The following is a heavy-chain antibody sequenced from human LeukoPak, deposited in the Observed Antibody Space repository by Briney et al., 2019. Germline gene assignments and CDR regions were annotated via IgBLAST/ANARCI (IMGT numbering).Heavy chain of an antibody. CDR1: GYSFTSYW. J-gene: IGHJ4*02. V-gene: IGHV5-51*01. Sequence: GESLKISCKGSGYSFTSYWIGWVRQMPGKGLEWMGIIYPGDSDTRYSPSLQGQVTISADKPISTAYLQWSSLKASDTAMYYCARRDYDILTGYAYYFDYWGQGTLVTVSS. D-gene: IGHD3-9*01. CDR3: ARRDYDILTGYAYYFDY. CDR2: IYPGDSDT.